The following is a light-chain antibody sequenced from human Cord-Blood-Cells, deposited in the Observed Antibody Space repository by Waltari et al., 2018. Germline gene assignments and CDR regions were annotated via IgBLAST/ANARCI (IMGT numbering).Light chain of an antibody. CDR2: AAS. V-gene: IGKV1-39*01. CDR3: QQSYSTPRGFT. J-gene: IGKJ3*01. CDR1: QSISSY. Sequence: DIQMTQSPHSLSASVGDRVTITCRASQSISSYLNWYQQKPGKAPKLLIYAASSLQSGVPSRFSGSGSGTDFTLTISSLQPEDFATYYCQQSYSTPRGFTFGPGTKVDIK.